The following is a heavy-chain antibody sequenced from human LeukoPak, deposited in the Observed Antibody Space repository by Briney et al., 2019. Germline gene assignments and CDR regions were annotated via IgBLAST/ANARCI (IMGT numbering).Heavy chain of an antibody. V-gene: IGHV4-39*07. J-gene: IGHJ4*02. Sequence: SETLSLTCTVSGGSISSSSYYWGWIRQPPGKGLEWIGSIYYSGSTYYNPSLKSRVTISVDTSKNQFSLKLSSVTAADTAVYYCARGDKPILSGWYWPGRKGFDYWGQGTLVTVSS. D-gene: IGHD6-19*01. CDR3: ARGDKPILSGWYWPGRKGFDY. CDR1: GGSISSSSYY. CDR2: IYYSGST.